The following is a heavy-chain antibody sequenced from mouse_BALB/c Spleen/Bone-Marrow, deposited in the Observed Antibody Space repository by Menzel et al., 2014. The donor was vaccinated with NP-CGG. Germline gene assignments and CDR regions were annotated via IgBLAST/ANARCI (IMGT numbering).Heavy chain of an antibody. CDR3: PREGDSPFAY. D-gene: IGHD2-13*01. Sequence: VKLMESEAELVKPGASVKLSCKASGYTFTSYYMYWVKQRPGQGLEWIGEINPSNGGTNFNEKFKSKATLTVDKSSSTAYMQLSSLTSEDSAVYYCPREGDSPFAYWGQGTLVTVSA. J-gene: IGHJ3*01. CDR2: INPSNGGT. CDR1: GYTFTSYY. V-gene: IGHV1S81*02.